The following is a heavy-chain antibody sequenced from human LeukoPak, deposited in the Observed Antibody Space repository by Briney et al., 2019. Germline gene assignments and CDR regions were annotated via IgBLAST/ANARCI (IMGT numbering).Heavy chain of an antibody. CDR3: ARAWGSNYGYFDY. Sequence: SETLSLTCAVYGGSFSGYYWSWIRQPPGKGLEWIGEINHSGSTNYNPSLKSRVTISVDTSKTQFSLKLSSVTAADTAVYYCARAWGSNYGYFDYWGQGTLVTVSS. J-gene: IGHJ4*02. V-gene: IGHV4-34*01. CDR2: INHSGST. D-gene: IGHD4-11*01. CDR1: GGSFSGYY.